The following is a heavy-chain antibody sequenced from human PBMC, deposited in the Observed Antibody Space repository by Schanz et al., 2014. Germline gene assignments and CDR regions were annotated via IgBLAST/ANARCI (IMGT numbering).Heavy chain of an antibody. CDR2: ISGDGGST. CDR1: GFTVNTNY. V-gene: IGHV3-23*04. J-gene: IGHJ4*02. D-gene: IGHD3-3*01. CDR3: AKEVRIVLRDWLPTPDFDY. Sequence: VQLVESGGGLVQPGGSLRLSCAVSGFTVNTNYMSWVRQAPGKGLEWVSAISGDGGSTYYADSVKGRFTISRDNSKNPVYLQMNSLRAEDTAIYYCAKEVRIVLRDWLPTPDFDYWGQGTLVTVSS.